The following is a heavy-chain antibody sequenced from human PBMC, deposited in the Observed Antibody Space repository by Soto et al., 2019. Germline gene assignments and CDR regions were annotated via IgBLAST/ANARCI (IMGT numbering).Heavy chain of an antibody. J-gene: IGHJ5*02. CDR2: IYYSGST. CDR1: GGSISSGGYY. D-gene: IGHD2-15*01. Sequence: QVQLQESGPGLVKPSQTLSLTCTVSGGSISSGGYYWSWIRQHPGKGLEWIGYIYYSGSTYYNPSLKGXXTXSXXTSKNQFSLKLSSVTAADTAVYYCARVGGGSSRNPWGQGTLVTVSS. CDR3: ARVGGGSSRNP. V-gene: IGHV4-31*03.